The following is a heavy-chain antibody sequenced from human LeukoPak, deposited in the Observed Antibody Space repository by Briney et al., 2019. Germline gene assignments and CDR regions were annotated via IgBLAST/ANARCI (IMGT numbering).Heavy chain of an antibody. Sequence: SETLSLTCTVSGASISSGSYYWSWLRQPAGKGLEWIERVYSSGSTDYNPSLKSRLSISVDTSKIQFSLRLSSVTVADTAVYYCARGGSAYFPKGASYYMDVWGKGTTVIVSS. CDR2: VYSSGST. V-gene: IGHV4-61*02. CDR1: GASISSGSYY. D-gene: IGHD3-22*01. CDR3: ARGGSAYFPKGASYYMDV. J-gene: IGHJ6*03.